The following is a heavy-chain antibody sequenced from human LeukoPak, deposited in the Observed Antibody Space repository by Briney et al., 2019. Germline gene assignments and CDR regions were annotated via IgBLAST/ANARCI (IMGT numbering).Heavy chain of an antibody. CDR2: IYYSGST. Sequence: PSETLSLTCTVSGGSISSSSYYWGWIRQPPGKGLEWIGSIYYSGSTYYNPSLKSRVTISVDTSKNQFSLKLSSVTAADTAVYYCARDLIVVVPAATYYYYGMDVWGQGTTVTVSS. CDR1: GGSISSSSYY. D-gene: IGHD2-2*01. V-gene: IGHV4-39*07. J-gene: IGHJ6*02. CDR3: ARDLIVVVPAATYYYYGMDV.